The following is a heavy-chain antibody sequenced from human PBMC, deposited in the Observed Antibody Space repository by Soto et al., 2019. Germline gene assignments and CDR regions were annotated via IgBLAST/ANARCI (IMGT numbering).Heavy chain of an antibody. CDR2: IVVGSGNT. CDR3: AADLIVGPSSWYEGGYFDY. J-gene: IGHJ4*02. D-gene: IGHD6-13*01. CDR1: GFTFTSSA. Sequence: ASVKVSCKASGFTFTSSAMQWVRQARGQRLEWIGWIVVGSGNTNYAQKFQERVTITRDMSTSTAYMELSSLRSEDTAVYYCAADLIVGPSSWYEGGYFDYWGQGTLVTVSS. V-gene: IGHV1-58*02.